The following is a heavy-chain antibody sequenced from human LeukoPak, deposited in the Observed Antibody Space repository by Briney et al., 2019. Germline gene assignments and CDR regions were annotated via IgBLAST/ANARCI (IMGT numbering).Heavy chain of an antibody. D-gene: IGHD3-16*01. V-gene: IGHV3-48*01. CDR2: ISRSSSTI. Sequence: PGGSLRLSCAASGFSFSGYSMNWVRQAPGKGLEWVSYISRSSSTIYYADSVKGRFTISRDNAKNSLYLQMNSLRAEDTAVYYCATRRTFRYWGQGTLVTVSS. CDR1: GFSFSGYS. CDR3: ATRRTFRY. J-gene: IGHJ4*02.